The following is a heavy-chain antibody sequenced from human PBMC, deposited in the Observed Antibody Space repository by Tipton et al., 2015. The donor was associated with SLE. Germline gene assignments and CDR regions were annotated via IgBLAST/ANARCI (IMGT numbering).Heavy chain of an antibody. V-gene: IGHV3-23*03. D-gene: IGHD2-2*01. J-gene: IGHJ6*02. Sequence: SLRLSCAASGFTFGSYAMSWVRQAPGKGLEWVSAIYSGGNTYYGDSVKGRFTISRDNSKDILYLQMNSLRPEDTAVYYCAKNFRSTRTLNRIGSYFGMDVWGQGTTVSVSS. CDR1: GFTFGSYA. CDR3: AKNFRSTRTLNRIGSYFGMDV. CDR2: IYSGGNT.